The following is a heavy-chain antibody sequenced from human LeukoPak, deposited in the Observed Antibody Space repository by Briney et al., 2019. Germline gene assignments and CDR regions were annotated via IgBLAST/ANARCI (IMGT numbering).Heavy chain of an antibody. D-gene: IGHD1/OR15-1a*01. V-gene: IGHV4-38-2*02. J-gene: IGHJ4*02. CDR2: IYHSGST. Sequence: SETLSLTCTVSGYSISSGYYWGWIRQPPGKGLEWIGSIYHSGSTYYNPSLKSRVTISVDTSKNQFSLKLSSVTAADTAVYYCARVEARLTGTADYWGQGTLVTVSS. CDR1: GYSISSGYY. CDR3: ARVEARLTGTADY.